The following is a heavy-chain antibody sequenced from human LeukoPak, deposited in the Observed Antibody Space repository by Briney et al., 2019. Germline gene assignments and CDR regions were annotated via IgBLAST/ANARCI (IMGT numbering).Heavy chain of an antibody. CDR2: ISAYNGNT. CDR1: GYTFTSYG. Sequence: ASVKVSCKASGYTFTSYGISWVRQAPGQGLEWMGWISAYNGNTNYAQKFQGGVTMTRDTSTSTVYMELSSLRSEDTAVYYCAREITMVRGVMRYFDYWGQGTLVTVSS. V-gene: IGHV1-18*04. D-gene: IGHD3-10*01. J-gene: IGHJ4*02. CDR3: AREITMVRGVMRYFDY.